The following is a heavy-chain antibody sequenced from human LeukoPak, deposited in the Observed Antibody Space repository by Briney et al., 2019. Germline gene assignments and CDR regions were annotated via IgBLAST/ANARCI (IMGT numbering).Heavy chain of an antibody. CDR2: IYYSGST. D-gene: IGHD5-12*01. Sequence: SETLSLTCTVSGGSISSYYWSWIRQPPGKGLERIGYIYYSGSTNYNPSLKSRVTISVDTSKNQFSLKLSSVTAADTAVYYCARVYYSGYDKGTWFDPWGQGTLVTVSS. J-gene: IGHJ5*02. CDR1: GGSISSYY. V-gene: IGHV4-59*01. CDR3: ARVYYSGYDKGTWFDP.